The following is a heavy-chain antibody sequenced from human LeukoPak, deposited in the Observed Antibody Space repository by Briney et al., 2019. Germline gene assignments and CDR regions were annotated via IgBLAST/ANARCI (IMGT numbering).Heavy chain of an antibody. V-gene: IGHV3-23*01. CDR3: TPSTYYDFWSGQ. D-gene: IGHD3-3*01. CDR1: GFTFSSYG. J-gene: IGHJ4*02. CDR2: ISGSVSST. Sequence: PGGSLRLSCAASGFTFSSYGMSWVRQAPGKGLEWVSAISGSVSSTYYADSVKGRFTISRDNSKNTLYLQMNGLRAEDTAVYYCTPSTYYDFWSGQWGQGTLVTVSS.